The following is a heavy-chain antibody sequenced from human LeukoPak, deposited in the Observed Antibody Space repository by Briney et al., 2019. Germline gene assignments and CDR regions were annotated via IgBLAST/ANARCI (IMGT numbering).Heavy chain of an antibody. Sequence: PSETLSLTCTVSGGSISSYYWSWIRQPPGKGLEWIGYIYYSGSTNYNPSLKSRVTISVDTSKNQFSLKLSSVTAADTAVYYCARDTGGYNRLDYWGQGTLVTVSS. V-gene: IGHV4-59*01. J-gene: IGHJ4*02. CDR1: GGSISSYY. CDR3: ARDTGGYNRLDY. CDR2: IYYSGST. D-gene: IGHD5-24*01.